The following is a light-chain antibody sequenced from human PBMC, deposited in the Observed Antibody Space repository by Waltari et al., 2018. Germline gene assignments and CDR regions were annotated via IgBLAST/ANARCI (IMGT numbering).Light chain of an antibody. J-gene: IGKJ1*01. V-gene: IGKV1-5*03. CDR3: QQYNGYSWT. Sequence: DIQMTQSPPTLSASVGDRVTITCRASQSISSWLAWYQQKPGKAPKLLIYKASSLESGVPSRFSGSGSGTAFTLTISSLQPDDFATYYCQQYNGYSWTFGQGTKVEIK. CDR1: QSISSW. CDR2: KAS.